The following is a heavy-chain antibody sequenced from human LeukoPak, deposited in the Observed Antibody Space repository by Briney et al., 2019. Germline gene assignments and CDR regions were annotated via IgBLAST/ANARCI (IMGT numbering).Heavy chain of an antibody. D-gene: IGHD3-10*01. CDR1: GGSFSGYY. V-gene: IGHV4-34*01. J-gene: IGHJ4*02. Sequence: PSETLSLTCAVYGGSFSGYYWSWLRQPPGKGLEWIGEINHSGSTNYNPSLKSRVTISVDTSKNQFSLKLSSVTAADTAVYYCARPIYYYGSGSFAYWGQGTLVTVSS. CDR2: INHSGST. CDR3: ARPIYYYGSGSFAY.